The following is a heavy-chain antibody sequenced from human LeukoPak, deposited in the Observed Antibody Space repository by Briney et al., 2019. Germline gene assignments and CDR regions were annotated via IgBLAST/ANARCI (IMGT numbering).Heavy chain of an antibody. J-gene: IGHJ6*04. CDR3: ARSRGYSVTGGMEV. V-gene: IGHV3-53*01. CDR1: EFTVISNF. Sequence: PGGSLRLSCAASEFTVISNFICWVRQAPGKGLEWVSVIYSDGSTYYADSVKGRYSISRDNSKNMLYLQMNSLRADDTAVYYCARSRGYSVTGGMEVWGEGSTVTVSS. D-gene: IGHD6-25*01. CDR2: IYSDGST.